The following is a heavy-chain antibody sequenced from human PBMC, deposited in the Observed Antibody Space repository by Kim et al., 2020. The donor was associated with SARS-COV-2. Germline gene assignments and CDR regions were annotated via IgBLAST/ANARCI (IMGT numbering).Heavy chain of an antibody. CDR3: ARDATIMITFGGGMGAGIDY. D-gene: IGHD3-16*01. V-gene: IGHV3-30*01. Sequence: PFTISRDNSKNTLYLQMNSLRAEDTAVYYCARDATIMITFGGGMGAGIDYWGQGTLVTVSS. J-gene: IGHJ4*02.